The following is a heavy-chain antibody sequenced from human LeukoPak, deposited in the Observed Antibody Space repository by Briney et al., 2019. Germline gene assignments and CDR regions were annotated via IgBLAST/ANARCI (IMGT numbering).Heavy chain of an antibody. CDR1: GFTFSSYR. V-gene: IGHV3-21*01. D-gene: IGHD3-3*01. Sequence: PGGSLRLSCAASGFTFSSYRMNWVRQAPGKGVEGVSSISSSSSYIYYADSVKGRCTISRDNVKNSLYLQMNSLRAEDTAVYYCARSTTDFWSGDFDPWGQGTLVTVSS. J-gene: IGHJ5*02. CDR2: ISSSSSYI. CDR3: ARSTTDFWSGDFDP.